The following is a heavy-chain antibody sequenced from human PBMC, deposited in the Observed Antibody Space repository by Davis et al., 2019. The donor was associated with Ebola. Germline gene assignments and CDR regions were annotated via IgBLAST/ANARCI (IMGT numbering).Heavy chain of an antibody. V-gene: IGHV3-7*01. J-gene: IGHJ4*02. Sequence: GESLKISCAASGFSFNSYWMSWVRQAPGKGLEWVANIKHDGSETYYVDSVRGRFTISRDNSKNTLYLQMNSLRAEDTAVYYCARATGLDYWGQGTLVTVSS. CDR2: IKHDGSET. CDR3: ARATGLDY. D-gene: IGHD1-1*01. CDR1: GFSFNSYW.